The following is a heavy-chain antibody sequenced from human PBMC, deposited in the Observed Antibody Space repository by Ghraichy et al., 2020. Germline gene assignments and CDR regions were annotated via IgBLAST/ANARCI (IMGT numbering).Heavy chain of an antibody. Sequence: GGSLRLSCAASGFTFSSYSMNWVRQAPGKGLEWVSSISSSSSYIYYADSVKGLFTISRDNAKNSLYLQMNSLRAEDTAVYYCAPSPSAASNWFDPWGQGTLVTVSS. CDR1: GFTFSSYS. CDR3: APSPSAASNWFDP. V-gene: IGHV3-21*01. CDR2: ISSSSSYI. D-gene: IGHD2-2*01. J-gene: IGHJ5*02.